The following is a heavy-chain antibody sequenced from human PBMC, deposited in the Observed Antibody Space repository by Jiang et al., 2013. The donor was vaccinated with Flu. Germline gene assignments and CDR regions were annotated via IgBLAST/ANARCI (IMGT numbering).Heavy chain of an antibody. CDR2: TYYRSKWYN. J-gene: IGHJ4*02. CDR1: SVSSNSAA. CDR3: ARDLGVVVPAAISLDY. Sequence: SVSSNSAAWNWIRQSPSRGLEWLGRTYYRSKWYNDYAVSVKSRITINPDTSKNQFSLQLNSVTPEDTAVYYCARDLGVVVPAAISLDYWGQGTLVTVSS. D-gene: IGHD2-2*01. V-gene: IGHV6-1*01.